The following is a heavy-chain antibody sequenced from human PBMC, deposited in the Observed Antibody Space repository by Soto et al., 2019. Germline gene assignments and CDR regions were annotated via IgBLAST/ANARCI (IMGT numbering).Heavy chain of an antibody. CDR3: AGRYCTNGVCYTNYYSYIDV. J-gene: IGHJ6*03. Sequence: EVQLLESGGGLVQPGGSLRLSCVASGFTFSTYAMSWVRQAPGKGLEWGSTITTSGGNTYYADSVQGRFTISRDNSKNTPYLQINSLRAEDTAVYYCAGRYCTNGVCYTNYYSYIDVWGKGTTVTVSS. D-gene: IGHD2-8*01. CDR2: ITTSGGNT. CDR1: GFTFSTYA. V-gene: IGHV3-23*01.